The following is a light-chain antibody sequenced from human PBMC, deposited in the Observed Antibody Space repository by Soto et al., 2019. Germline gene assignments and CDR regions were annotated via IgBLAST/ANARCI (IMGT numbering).Light chain of an antibody. CDR1: QSISKR. CDR3: QHRYKTPYT. CDR2: DAS. V-gene: IGKV1-39*01. J-gene: IGKJ1*01. Sequence: TQSPSSLSASVGDRVTITCRASQSISKRLNWYQQKARKAPKLLIYDASNLQSSVPLRFSVIRSVSNFTLTISSLQPDGFATFYSQHRYKTPYTFCQGTKVEIK.